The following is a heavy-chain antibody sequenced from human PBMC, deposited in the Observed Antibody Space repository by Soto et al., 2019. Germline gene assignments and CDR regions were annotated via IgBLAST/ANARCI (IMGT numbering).Heavy chain of an antibody. Sequence: GGPLRLSCTASGFTFGDYAMSWVRQAPGKGLEWVGFIRSKAYGGTTEYTASVKGRFTISRDDSKSIAYLQMNSLKTEDTAVYYCTRVGNDFWSGYYYGMDVWGQGTTVTVSS. CDR1: GFTFGDYA. CDR2: IRSKAYGGTT. J-gene: IGHJ6*02. CDR3: TRVGNDFWSGYYYGMDV. V-gene: IGHV3-49*04. D-gene: IGHD3-3*01.